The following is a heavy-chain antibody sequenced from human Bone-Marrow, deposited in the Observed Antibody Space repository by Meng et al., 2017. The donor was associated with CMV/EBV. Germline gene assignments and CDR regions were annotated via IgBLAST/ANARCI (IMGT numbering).Heavy chain of an antibody. CDR1: GFTFSSYS. CDR2: ISSSSYI. J-gene: IGHJ5*02. V-gene: IGHV3-21*01. Sequence: GESLKISCAASGFTFSSYSMNWVRQAPGKGLEWVSSISSSSYIYYADSVKGRFTISRDNAKNSLYLQMNSLRAEDTAVYYCARERSGYYFDPWGQGTLVTVSS. D-gene: IGHD3-3*01. CDR3: ARERSGYYFDP.